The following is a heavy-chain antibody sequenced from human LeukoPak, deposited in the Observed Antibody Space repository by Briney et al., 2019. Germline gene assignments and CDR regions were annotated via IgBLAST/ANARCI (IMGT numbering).Heavy chain of an antibody. V-gene: IGHV4-34*01. CDR1: GGSFSGYY. D-gene: IGHD3-10*01. Sequence: SETLSLTCAVYGGSFSGYYWSWIRQPPGKGLEWIGEINHSGSTNYNPSLKSRVTISVDTSKNQFSLKLSSVTAADTAVYYCARGRVSRLRNFDYWGQGTLVTVS. J-gene: IGHJ4*02. CDR2: INHSGST. CDR3: ARGRVSRLRNFDY.